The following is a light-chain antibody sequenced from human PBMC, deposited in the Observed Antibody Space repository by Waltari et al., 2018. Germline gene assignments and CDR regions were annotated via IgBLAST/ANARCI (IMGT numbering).Light chain of an antibody. CDR2: EVS. J-gene: IGLJ3*02. V-gene: IGLV2-14*01. Sequence: QSALTQPASVSGSPGQSISISCTGTSSDIGVYNSVSWYQQHPGKAPKLMIYEVSNRPSGVSNRFSGSKSDNTASLTISGLQAEDEADCYCSSYTSSSTWVFGGGTKLTVL. CDR1: SSDIGVYNS. CDR3: SSYTSSSTWV.